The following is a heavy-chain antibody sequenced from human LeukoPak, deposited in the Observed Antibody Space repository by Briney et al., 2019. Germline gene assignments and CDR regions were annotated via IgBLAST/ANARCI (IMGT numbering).Heavy chain of an antibody. J-gene: IGHJ4*02. CDR3: AQQGEVAARIDY. Sequence: GGSPRLSCAASGFTFSSYAMSWVRQAPGKGLEWVSAISGSGGSTYYADSVKGRFTISRDNSKNTLYLQMNSLRAEDTAVYYCAQQGEVAARIDYWGQGTLVTVSS. V-gene: IGHV3-23*01. CDR1: GFTFSSYA. CDR2: ISGSGGST. D-gene: IGHD6-6*01.